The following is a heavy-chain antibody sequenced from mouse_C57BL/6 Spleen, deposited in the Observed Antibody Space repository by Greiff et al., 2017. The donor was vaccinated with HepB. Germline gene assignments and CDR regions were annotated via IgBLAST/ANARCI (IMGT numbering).Heavy chain of an antibody. V-gene: IGHV1-62-2*01. CDR1: GYTFTEYT. CDR2: FYPGSGSI. CDR3: ARHEEGDYGSRPYAMDY. J-gene: IGHJ4*01. D-gene: IGHD1-1*01. Sequence: VKLQQSGAELVKPGASVKLSCKASGYTFTEYTIHWVKQRSGQGLEWIGWFYPGSGSIKYNEKFKDKATLTADKSSSTVYMELSRLTSEDSAVYFCARHEEGDYGSRPYAMDYWGQGTSVTVSS.